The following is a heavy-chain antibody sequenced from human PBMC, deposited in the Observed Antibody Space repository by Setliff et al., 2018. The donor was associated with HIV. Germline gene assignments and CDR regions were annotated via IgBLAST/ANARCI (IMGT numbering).Heavy chain of an antibody. CDR1: GYSISSGYY. Sequence: SETLSLTCAVSGYSISSGYYWGWIRQPPGKGLEWIGSIYHRGNTYYNPSLKSRVTISVDTSKNQFSLKLSSVTAADTAVYYCARESRSMHVAHWGQGTLVTVSS. V-gene: IGHV4-38-2*02. J-gene: IGHJ4*02. D-gene: IGHD5-12*01. CDR2: IYHRGNT. CDR3: ARESRSMHVAH.